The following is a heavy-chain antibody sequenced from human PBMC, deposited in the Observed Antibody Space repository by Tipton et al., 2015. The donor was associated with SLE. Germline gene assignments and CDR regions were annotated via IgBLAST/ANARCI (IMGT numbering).Heavy chain of an antibody. CDR1: GGSISSYY. CDR3: AREEYSSGWTEVHWFDP. V-gene: IGHV4-59*01. J-gene: IGHJ5*02. Sequence: TLSLTCTVSGGSISSYYWSWIRQAPGKGLEWIGYIYYSGSTNYNPSLKSRVTISVDTSKNQFSLKLSSVTAADTAVYYCAREEYSSGWTEVHWFDPWGQGTLVTVSS. CDR2: IYYSGST. D-gene: IGHD6-19*01.